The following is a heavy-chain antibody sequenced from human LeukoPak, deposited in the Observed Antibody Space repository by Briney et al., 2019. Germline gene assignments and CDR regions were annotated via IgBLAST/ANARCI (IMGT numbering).Heavy chain of an antibody. CDR1: GGSISNYY. Sequence: SETLSLTCTVSGGSISNYYWSWIRQPAGKGLEWIGRIYSSGSTDYNPSLKSRVAMSVDTSKNQFSLKLSSVTAADTAVYYCARGPPPDFDYWGQGTLVTVSS. J-gene: IGHJ4*02. CDR3: ARGPPPDFDY. V-gene: IGHV4-4*07. CDR2: IYSSGST.